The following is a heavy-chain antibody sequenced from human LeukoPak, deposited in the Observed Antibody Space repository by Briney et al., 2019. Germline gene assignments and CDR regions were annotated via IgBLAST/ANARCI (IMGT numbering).Heavy chain of an antibody. CDR2: IYYSGST. CDR3: ARGLIWFGELSTPFDY. D-gene: IGHD3-10*01. J-gene: IGHJ4*02. Sequence: SETLSLTCTVSGGSISSYYWSWIRQPPGKGLEWIGYIYYSGSTNYNPSLKSRVTISVDTSKNQFSLKLSSVTAADTAVYYCARGLIWFGELSTPFDYWGQGTLVTVSS. CDR1: GGSISSYY. V-gene: IGHV4-59*12.